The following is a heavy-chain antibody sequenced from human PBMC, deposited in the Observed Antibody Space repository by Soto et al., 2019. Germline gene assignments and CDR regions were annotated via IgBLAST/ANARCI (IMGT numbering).Heavy chain of an antibody. V-gene: IGHV4-34*01. CDR1: GGSFSGYY. Sequence: PSETLSLTCAVYGGSFSGYYWSWIRQPPGKGLEWIGEINHSGSTNYNPSLKSRVTISVDTSKNQFSLKLSSVTAADTAVYYCARGRGVYYDILTGYYKFWGQGALVTVS. D-gene: IGHD3-9*01. J-gene: IGHJ4*02. CDR2: INHSGST. CDR3: ARGRGVYYDILTGYYKF.